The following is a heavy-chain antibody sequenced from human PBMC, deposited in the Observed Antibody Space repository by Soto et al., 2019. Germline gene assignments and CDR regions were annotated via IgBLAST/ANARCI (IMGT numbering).Heavy chain of an antibody. CDR3: ARGAIVAVPAALSSYHDYTNYRFDS. Sequence: QVQLAQSGAEMTKPGSSVKVSCRASGGSFSDFAFSWVRQAPGQGLEWMGGIIPMFAATKYAQRLQDRVTINEDESTNTVYLALNSLTSEDTAIYYCARGAIVAVPAALSSYHDYTNYRFDSWGQGTLVTVSS. V-gene: IGHV1-69*01. CDR2: IIPMFAAT. J-gene: IGHJ4*02. D-gene: IGHD2-15*01. CDR1: GGSFSDFA.